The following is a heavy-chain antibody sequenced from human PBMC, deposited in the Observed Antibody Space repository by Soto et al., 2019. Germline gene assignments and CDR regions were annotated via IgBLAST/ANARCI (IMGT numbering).Heavy chain of an antibody. J-gene: IGHJ3*02. Sequence: QVQLQESGPGLVKPSQTLSLTCTVSGGSISSGGYYWSWIRQHPGKGLEWIGDIYYSGSTYYNQSPKSRVTLSVDTSKNQLSLKLSSVTAADTAVYYCARDRRGYCSGGSCYGSSAFGIWGQGTMVTVSS. CDR1: GGSISSGGYY. CDR2: IYYSGST. V-gene: IGHV4-31*03. D-gene: IGHD2-15*01. CDR3: ARDRRGYCSGGSCYGSSAFGI.